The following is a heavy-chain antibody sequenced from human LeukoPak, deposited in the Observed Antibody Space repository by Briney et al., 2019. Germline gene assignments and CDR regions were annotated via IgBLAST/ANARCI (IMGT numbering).Heavy chain of an antibody. Sequence: SVKVSCKASGGTFSRNALSWVRQAPGQGLEWMGRIIPMLGIANYAQKFQGRVTSTADKSTSTAYMELSSLRSEDTAVYYCAREGYDDSSGPGYHYYGMDVWGQGTTVTVSS. V-gene: IGHV1-69*04. D-gene: IGHD3-22*01. CDR1: GGTFSRNA. CDR2: IIPMLGIA. J-gene: IGHJ6*02. CDR3: AREGYDDSSGPGYHYYGMDV.